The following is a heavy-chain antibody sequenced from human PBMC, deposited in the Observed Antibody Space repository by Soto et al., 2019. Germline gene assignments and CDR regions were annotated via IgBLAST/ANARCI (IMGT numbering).Heavy chain of an antibody. CDR1: GGCFSGFY. Sequence: SEAPSLTCAVCGGCFSGFYWRWVRQPPGKGLALLGELNHSGSPNYNPSRKSRLTIPVETSKTPCSLKLSSVTAADTAVYYCARGWHYYDSSGYPFRAYYGMDVWGQGTTVTVS. D-gene: IGHD3-22*01. CDR2: LNHSGSP. V-gene: IGHV4-34*01. CDR3: ARGWHYYDSSGYPFRAYYGMDV. J-gene: IGHJ6*02.